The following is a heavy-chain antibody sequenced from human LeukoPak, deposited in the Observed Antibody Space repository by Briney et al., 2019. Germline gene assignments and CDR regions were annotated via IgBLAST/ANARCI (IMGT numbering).Heavy chain of an antibody. Sequence: GASVKVSCKASGYTFAGYYMHWVRQAPGQGLEWMGWINPNSGGTNYAQKFQGRVTMTRDTSISTAYMELSRLRSDDTAVYYCARDRFPDSSGYYYSDYWGQGTLVTVSS. V-gene: IGHV1-2*02. CDR2: INPNSGGT. J-gene: IGHJ4*02. D-gene: IGHD3-22*01. CDR3: ARDRFPDSSGYYYSDY. CDR1: GYTFAGYY.